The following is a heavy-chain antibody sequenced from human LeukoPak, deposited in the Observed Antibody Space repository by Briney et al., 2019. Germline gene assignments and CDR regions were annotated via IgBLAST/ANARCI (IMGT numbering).Heavy chain of an antibody. CDR3: AKALWFGEFPFDY. Sequence: GGTLRLSCAASGFTFSSYGMSWVRQAPGKGLEWVSAISGSGGSAYYADSVKGRFTISRDNSKNTLYLQMNSLRAEDTAVYYCAKALWFGEFPFDYWGQGTLVTVSS. CDR2: ISGSGGSA. J-gene: IGHJ4*02. V-gene: IGHV3-23*01. D-gene: IGHD3-10*01. CDR1: GFTFSSYG.